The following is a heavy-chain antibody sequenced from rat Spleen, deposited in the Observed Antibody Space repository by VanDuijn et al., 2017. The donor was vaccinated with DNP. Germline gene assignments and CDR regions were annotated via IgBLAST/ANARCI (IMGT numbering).Heavy chain of an antibody. D-gene: IGHD1-11*01. V-gene: IGHV5S10*01. CDR2: IIYDGSRT. Sequence: EVQLVESGGGLVQAGRSLKLSCVASGLTFNDYNMAWVRQAPKKGLEWVATIIYDGSRTYYRDSVKGRFTISRENARSSLYLQMYSLRSEDMATYYCVRWDYGIYGFDYWGQGVMVTVSS. CDR1: GLTFNDYN. J-gene: IGHJ2*01. CDR3: VRWDYGIYGFDY.